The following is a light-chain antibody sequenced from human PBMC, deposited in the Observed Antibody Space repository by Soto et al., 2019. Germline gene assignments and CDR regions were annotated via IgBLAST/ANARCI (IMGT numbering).Light chain of an antibody. CDR2: KVS. CDR3: MQGTHWPPYT. Sequence: DVVMTQSPLSLPVTLGQPASISCRSSKSLAYSDGNTYLNWFQQRPGQSPRRLIYKVSNRDSGVPDRFSGSWSDTDFTLKISRVEAEDVGIYYCMQGTHWPPYTFGQGTKLEIK. J-gene: IGKJ2*01. CDR1: KSLAYSDGNTY. V-gene: IGKV2-30*01.